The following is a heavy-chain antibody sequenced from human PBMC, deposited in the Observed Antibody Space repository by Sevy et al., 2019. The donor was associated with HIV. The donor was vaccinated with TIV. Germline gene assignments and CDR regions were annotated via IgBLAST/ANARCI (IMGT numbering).Heavy chain of an antibody. D-gene: IGHD3-10*01. Sequence: GGSLRLSCAASGFTFSSYWMSWVRQAPGKGLEWVAVISYDGSNKYYADSVKGRFTISRDNSKNTLYLQMNSLRAEDTAVYYCAKGRITMVRGLYYGMDVWGQGTTVTVSS. J-gene: IGHJ6*02. CDR1: GFTFSSYW. CDR3: AKGRITMVRGLYYGMDV. CDR2: ISYDGSNK. V-gene: IGHV3-30*18.